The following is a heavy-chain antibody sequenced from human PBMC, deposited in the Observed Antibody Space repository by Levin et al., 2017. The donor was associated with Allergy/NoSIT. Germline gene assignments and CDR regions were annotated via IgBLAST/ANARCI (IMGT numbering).Heavy chain of an antibody. V-gene: IGHV1-18*01. D-gene: IGHD6-13*01. CDR3: ARDRRTSNDRNDSSSWR. J-gene: IGHJ4*02. CDR2: ISAYNGNT. CDR1: FSPFPLSC. Sequence: SFPSSFSPFPLSCLLWVRQAPGQGLEWMGWISAYNGNTNYAQKLQGRVTMTPSTSTSTAYMELRSLRSDDTAVYYCARDRRTSNDRNDSSSWRWGQGTLVTVSS.